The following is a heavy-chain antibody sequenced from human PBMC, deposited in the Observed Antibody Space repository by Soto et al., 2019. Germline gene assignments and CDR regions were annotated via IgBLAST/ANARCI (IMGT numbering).Heavy chain of an antibody. D-gene: IGHD4-17*01. Sequence: QLQLQESGPGLVKPSETLSLTCTVSGGSISSSSYYWGWILQPPGTWLEWIGSIYYSGSTYYNPSLTSRVTISVDTSKNQFSRKLSSVTAADTAVYYCARPLKTTVSAFDYWGQGTLVTVSS. J-gene: IGHJ4*02. CDR1: GGSISSSSYY. V-gene: IGHV4-39*01. CDR2: IYYSGST. CDR3: ARPLKTTVSAFDY.